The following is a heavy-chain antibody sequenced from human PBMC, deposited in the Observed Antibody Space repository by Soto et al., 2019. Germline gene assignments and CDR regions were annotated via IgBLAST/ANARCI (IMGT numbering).Heavy chain of an antibody. J-gene: IGHJ6*02. Sequence: ASVKVSCKVSGYTLTELSMHWVRQAPGKVLEWMGGFDPEDGETIYAQKFQGRVTMTEDRSTGTAYMELSSLRSEDTAVYCCARPMVSVPLGGSYFYGVGLWGQRTTVTVS. V-gene: IGHV1-24*01. CDR1: GYTLTELS. CDR2: FDPEDGET. CDR3: ARPMVSVPLGGSYFYGVGL. D-gene: IGHD2-8*01.